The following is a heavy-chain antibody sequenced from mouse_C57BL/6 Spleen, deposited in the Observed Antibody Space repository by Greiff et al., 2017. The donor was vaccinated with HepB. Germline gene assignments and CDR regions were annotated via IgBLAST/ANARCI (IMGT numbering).Heavy chain of an antibody. D-gene: IGHD1-1*01. CDR1: GYTFTSYW. J-gene: IGHJ4*01. V-gene: IGHV1-72*01. CDR2: IDPNSGGT. Sequence: QVQLQQPGAELVKPGASVKLSCKASGYTFTSYWMHWVKQMPGRGLEWIGRIDPNSGGTKYNEKFKSKATLTVDKPSSTAYMQLSSLTSEDSAVYYCARSDYYYGSSYVNYAMDYWGQGTSVTVSS. CDR3: ARSDYYYGSSYVNYAMDY.